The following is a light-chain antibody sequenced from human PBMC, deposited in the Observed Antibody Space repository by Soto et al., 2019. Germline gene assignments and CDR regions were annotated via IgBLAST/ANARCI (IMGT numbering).Light chain of an antibody. J-gene: IGLJ1*01. CDR2: EVN. V-gene: IGLV2-8*01. CDR1: SSDVGGYNS. Sequence: QSALTQSPSASGSPGQSVTISCTGTSSDVGGYNSVSWYQQHPGKAPKLMIYEVNKRPSGVPDRFSGSKSGNTASLTVSGLQAEDEADYYCSSHAGSNTFYVFGTGTKLTVL. CDR3: SSHAGSNTFYV.